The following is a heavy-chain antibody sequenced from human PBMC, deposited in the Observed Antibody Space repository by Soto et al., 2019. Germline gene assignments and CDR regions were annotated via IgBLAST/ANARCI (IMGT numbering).Heavy chain of an antibody. CDR2: IIPIFGTA. CDR1: GGTFSSYA. CDR3: SRDPPGGPASSNWFDP. D-gene: IGHD2-15*01. J-gene: IGHJ5*02. Sequence: SVKVSCKASGGTFSSYAISWVRQAPGQGLEWMGGIIPIFGTANYAQKFQGRVTITAAESPGTAYMVLSSLRSEDTAVYYCSRDPPGGPASSNWFDPWGQGTLVTVSS. V-gene: IGHV1-69*13.